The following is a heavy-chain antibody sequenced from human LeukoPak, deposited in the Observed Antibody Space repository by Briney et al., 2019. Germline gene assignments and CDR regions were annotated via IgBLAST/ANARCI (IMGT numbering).Heavy chain of an antibody. CDR2: ISGSGGST. CDR1: GFRFSTYP. V-gene: IGHV3-23*01. D-gene: IGHD3-3*01. CDR3: AKGRRFLEWYYFDY. Sequence: DPGGSLRLSCTASGFRFSTYPMTWVRQAPGKGLEWVSAISGSGGSTYYADSVKGRFTISRDNSKNTLYLQMNSLRAEDTAVYYCAKGRRFLEWYYFDYWGQGTLVTVSS. J-gene: IGHJ4*02.